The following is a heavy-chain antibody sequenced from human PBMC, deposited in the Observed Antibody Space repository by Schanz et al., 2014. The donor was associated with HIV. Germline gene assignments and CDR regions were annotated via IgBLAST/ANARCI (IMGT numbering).Heavy chain of an antibody. D-gene: IGHD2-15*01. CDR1: GESLSGYY. J-gene: IGHJ4*02. CDR2: IYYSGRT. V-gene: IGHV4-34*02. Sequence: QVQLQQWGAGLLKPSETLSLTCAVYGESLSGYYWTWIRQTPGKGLEWIGSIYYSGRTYYNPSLKSRLTIPVDTSKNQFPLKLNFMTAADTAVYYCASVCSGGSCFEYWGQGTLVTVSS. CDR3: ASVCSGGSCFEY.